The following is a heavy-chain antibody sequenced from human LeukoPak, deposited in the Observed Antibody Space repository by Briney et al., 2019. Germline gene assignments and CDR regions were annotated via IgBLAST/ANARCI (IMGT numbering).Heavy chain of an antibody. D-gene: IGHD2-2*01. Sequence: GGSLRLSCAASGFTFSSYSMNWVRQAPGKGLEWVSYISSSSSTIYYADSVKGRFTISRDNAKNSLYLQMDSLRAEDTAVYYCARVSNVVVPAARVFFYYYYMDVWGKGTTVTVSS. CDR1: GFTFSSYS. J-gene: IGHJ6*03. CDR3: ARVSNVVVPAARVFFYYYYMDV. CDR2: ISSSSSTI. V-gene: IGHV3-48*01.